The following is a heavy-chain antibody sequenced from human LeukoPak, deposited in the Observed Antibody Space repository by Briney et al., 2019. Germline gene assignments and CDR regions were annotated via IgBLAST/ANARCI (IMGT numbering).Heavy chain of an antibody. Sequence: SETLSLTCTVSGGSISSSSYYWGWIRQPPGKGLEGIGSIYYSGSTYYNPSLKSRVTISVDTSKNQFSLKLSSVTAADTAVYYCAIYSSGSESGGQGTLVTVSS. CDR3: AIYSSGSES. J-gene: IGHJ4*02. V-gene: IGHV4-39*01. D-gene: IGHD6-19*01. CDR1: GGSISSSSYY. CDR2: IYYSGST.